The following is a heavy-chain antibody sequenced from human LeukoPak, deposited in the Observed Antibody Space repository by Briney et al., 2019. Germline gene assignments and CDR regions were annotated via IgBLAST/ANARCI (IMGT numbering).Heavy chain of an antibody. CDR2: IYYSGGT. CDR3: ARDQYYDSKGWFDP. CDR1: GGSISSNGYY. V-gene: IGHV4-39*07. D-gene: IGHD3-22*01. Sequence: SETLSLTCTVSGGSISSNGYYWAWFRQPPGKGLEWIGSIYYSGGTYYNPSLKSRVTISVDTSKNQFSLKLSSVTAADTAVYYCARDQYYDSKGWFDPWGQGTLVTVSS. J-gene: IGHJ5*02.